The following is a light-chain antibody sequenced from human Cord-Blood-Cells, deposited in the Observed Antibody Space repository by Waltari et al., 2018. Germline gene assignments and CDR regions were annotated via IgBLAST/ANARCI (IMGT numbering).Light chain of an antibody. CDR3: QQYNSYPWT. CDR1: QSISSL. J-gene: IGKJ1*01. V-gene: IGKV1-5*03. Sequence: IQMTQSPSTLSASVGDRITLTCRASQSISSLLAWYQQKPGKAPKLLIYNASSLESGVPSRFSGSGSGTEFTLTISSLQPDDFATYYCQQYNSYPWTFGQGTKVEIK. CDR2: NAS.